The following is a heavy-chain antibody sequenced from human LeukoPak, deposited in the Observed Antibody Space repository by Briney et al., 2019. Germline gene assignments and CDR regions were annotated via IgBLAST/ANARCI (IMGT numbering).Heavy chain of an antibody. D-gene: IGHD2-21*01. J-gene: IGHJ4*02. CDR2: IYYSGST. CDR1: GGSISSYY. CDR3: AGGPDCGGDCYLPDY. V-gene: IGHV4-59*01. Sequence: PSETLSLTSTVSGGSISSYYWSWIRQPPGKGLEWIGYIYYSGSTNYNPSLKSRVTISVDTSKNQFSLKLSSVTAADTAVYYCAGGPDCGGDCYLPDYWGQGTLVTVSS.